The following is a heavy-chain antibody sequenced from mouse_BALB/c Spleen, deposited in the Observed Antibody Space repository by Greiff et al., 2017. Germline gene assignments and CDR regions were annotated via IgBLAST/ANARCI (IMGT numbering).Heavy chain of an antibody. CDR3: ARGGDSSGFDY. CDR2: ISSGGST. V-gene: IGHV5-6-5*01. CDR1: GFTFSSYA. J-gene: IGHJ2*01. D-gene: IGHD3-2*01. Sequence: EVKVVESGGGLVKPGGSLKLSCAASGFTFSSYAMSWVRQTPEKRLEWVASISSGGSTYYPDSVKGRFTISRDNARNILYLQMSSLRSEDTAMYYCARGGDSSGFDYWGQGTTLTVSS.